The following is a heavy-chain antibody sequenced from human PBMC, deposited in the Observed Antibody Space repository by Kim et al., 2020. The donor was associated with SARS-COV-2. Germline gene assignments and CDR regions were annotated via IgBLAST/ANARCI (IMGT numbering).Heavy chain of an antibody. V-gene: IGHV1-8*01. CDR3: ALRWDYYYYMDV. Sequence: GYAQKFQGRVTMTRNTSISTAYMELSSLRSEDTAVYYCALRWDYYYYMDVWGKGTTVTVSS. J-gene: IGHJ6*03. D-gene: IGHD5-12*01.